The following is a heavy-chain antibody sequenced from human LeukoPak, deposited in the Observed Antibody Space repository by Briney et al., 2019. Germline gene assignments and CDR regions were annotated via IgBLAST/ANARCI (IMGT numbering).Heavy chain of an antibody. D-gene: IGHD2-8*02. V-gene: IGHV4-59*12. CDR1: GGSISSYY. J-gene: IGHJ2*01. Sequence: SETLSLTCTVSGGSISSYYWSWIRQPPGKGLEWIGYIYYSGSTNYNPSLKSRVTISVDTSKNQFSLKLSSVTAADTAVYYCARDPRGSSPGYFDLWGRGTLVTVSS. CDR2: IYYSGST. CDR3: ARDPRGSSPGYFDL.